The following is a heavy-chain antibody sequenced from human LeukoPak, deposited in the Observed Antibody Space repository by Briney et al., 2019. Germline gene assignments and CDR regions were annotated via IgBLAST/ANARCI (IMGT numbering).Heavy chain of an antibody. D-gene: IGHD4-17*01. CDR1: GFTFSSHW. Sequence: PGGSLRLSCAASGFTFSSHWMHWVRQAPGKGLVWVSRINTDVSSTTYADSVKGRFTISRDDGRNTLYLQMNSLRADDTAAYYCVRGGTHYGDFDPWGRGTLVIVSS. V-gene: IGHV3-74*03. CDR2: INTDVSST. CDR3: VRGGTHYGDFDP. J-gene: IGHJ5*02.